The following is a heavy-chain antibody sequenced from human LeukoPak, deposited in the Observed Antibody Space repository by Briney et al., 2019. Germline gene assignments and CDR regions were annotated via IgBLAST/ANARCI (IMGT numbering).Heavy chain of an antibody. J-gene: IGHJ4*02. V-gene: IGHV3-48*03. D-gene: IGHD3-3*01. Sequence: GRSLRLSCAASGFTFRSFEMNWLRQAPGKGLEWIAYISSRSENIYYADSVKGRFTISRDNAKNSLYLQMNSLRAEDTAVYYCARGRGDYDFWSGYEVSSDYWGQGTLVTVSS. CDR3: ARGRGDYDFWSGYEVSSDY. CDR1: GFTFRSFE. CDR2: ISSRSENI.